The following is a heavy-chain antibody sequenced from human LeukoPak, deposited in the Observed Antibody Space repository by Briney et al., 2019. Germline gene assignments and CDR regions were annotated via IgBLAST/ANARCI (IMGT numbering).Heavy chain of an antibody. CDR2: ISGSGGST. V-gene: IGHV3-23*01. CDR1: GFTFRNYA. J-gene: IGHJ4*02. Sequence: GGSLRLSCVASGFTFRNYAMSWVRQAPGKGLEWVSAISGSGGSTYYADSVKGRFTISRDNSKNTLYLQMNSLRAEDTAVYYCAKDMSAKAHRDGYDVWGQGTLVTVSS. CDR3: AKDMSAKAHRDGYDV. D-gene: IGHD3-16*01.